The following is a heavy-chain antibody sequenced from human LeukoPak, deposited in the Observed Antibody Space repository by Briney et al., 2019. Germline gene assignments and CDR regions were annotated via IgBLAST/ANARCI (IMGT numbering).Heavy chain of an antibody. D-gene: IGHD3-9*01. CDR1: GYTFTSYH. V-gene: IGHV1-46*01. CDR3: AREARGTDDINWFDP. CDR2: INPSGGST. Sequence: ASVKVSCKASGYTFTSYHMHWVRQAPGQGLEWMGIINPSGGSTSYAQKFQGRVTMTRDTSTSTVYMELSSLRSEDTAVYYCAREARGTDDINWFDPWGQGTLVTVSS. J-gene: IGHJ5*02.